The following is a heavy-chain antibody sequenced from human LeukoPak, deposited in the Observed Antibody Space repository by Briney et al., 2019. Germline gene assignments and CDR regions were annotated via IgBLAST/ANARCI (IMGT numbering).Heavy chain of an antibody. CDR2: INPSGGST. CDR1: GGTFSDYA. V-gene: IGHV1-46*01. J-gene: IGHJ4*02. D-gene: IGHD3-22*01. Sequence: GASVKVSCKASGGTFSDYALNWVRQAPGQGLEWMGIINPSGGSTSYAQKFQGRVTMTRDTSTSTVYMELSSLRSEDTAVYYCARRGLLLKSAFDYWGQGTLVTVSS. CDR3: ARRGLLLKSAFDY.